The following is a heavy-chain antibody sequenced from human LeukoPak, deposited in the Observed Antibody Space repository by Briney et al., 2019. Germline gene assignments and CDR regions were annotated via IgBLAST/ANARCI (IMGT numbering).Heavy chain of an antibody. V-gene: IGHV3-66*01. J-gene: IGHJ4*02. D-gene: IGHD3-22*01. CDR2: IYSGGST. Sequence: GGSLRLSCAASGFTVSSNYMSWVRQAPGKGLEWVSVIYSGGSTYYADSVKGRFTISRDNSKNTLYLQMNSLRAKDTAVYYCARAFTDYYDSSGYLGYWGQGTLVTVSS. CDR1: GFTVSSNY. CDR3: ARAFTDYYDSSGYLGY.